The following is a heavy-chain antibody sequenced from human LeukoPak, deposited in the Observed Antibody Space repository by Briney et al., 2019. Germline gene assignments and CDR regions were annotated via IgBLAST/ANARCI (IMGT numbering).Heavy chain of an antibody. D-gene: IGHD6-19*01. CDR2: INHSGST. Sequence: SETLSLTCAVYGGSFSGYYWSWIRQPPGKGLEWIGEINHSGSTNYNPSLKSRVTISVDTSKNQFSLKLSSVTAADTAVYYCARVGYSSGHDYWGQGTLVTVSS. V-gene: IGHV4-34*01. J-gene: IGHJ4*01. CDR1: GGSFSGYY. CDR3: ARVGYSSGHDY.